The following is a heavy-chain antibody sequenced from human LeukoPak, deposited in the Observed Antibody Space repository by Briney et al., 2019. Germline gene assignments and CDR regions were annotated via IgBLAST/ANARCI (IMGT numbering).Heavy chain of an antibody. CDR2: IRGSGGST. D-gene: IGHD3-10*01. CDR1: RFTFSSYA. CDR3: GGGGFGEAYYYYYYMDV. J-gene: IGHJ6*03. Sequence: GGSLRLSCAASRFTFSSYAMSGVRQAPGKGLEWVSPIRGSGGSTYYADSVKGRFTISRDNSKNTLYLQMNTLRAEDPAVYYCGGGGFGEAYYYYYYMDVWGKGTTVTVSS. V-gene: IGHV3-23*01.